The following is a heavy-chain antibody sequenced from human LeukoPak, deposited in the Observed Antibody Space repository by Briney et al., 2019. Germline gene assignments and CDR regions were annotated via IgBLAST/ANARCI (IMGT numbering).Heavy chain of an antibody. CDR3: ASSLYYYGSGSYSY. CDR2: IYYSGST. J-gene: IGHJ4*02. V-gene: IGHV4-39*07. D-gene: IGHD3-10*01. Sequence: SETLSLTCTVSGGSISSSSYYWGWIRQPPGKGLEWIGSIYYSGSTYYNPSLKSRVTISVDTSKNQFSLKLSSVTAADTAVYYCASSLYYYGSGSYSYWGQGTLVTVSS. CDR1: GGSISSSSYY.